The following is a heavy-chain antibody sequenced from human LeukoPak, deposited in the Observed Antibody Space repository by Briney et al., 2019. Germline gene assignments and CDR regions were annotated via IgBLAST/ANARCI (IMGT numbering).Heavy chain of an antibody. CDR3: ARVLDLSKRGLDAFDI. CDR1: GGSISSYY. Sequence: SETLSLTCTVSGGSISSYYWSWIRQPPGKGLEWIGDVYYSGSTNYNPSLKSRVTISVDTSKKQFSLKLSSATAADTAVYYCARVLDLSKRGLDAFDIWGQGTMVTVSS. J-gene: IGHJ3*02. D-gene: IGHD3-16*01. V-gene: IGHV4-59*01. CDR2: VYYSGST.